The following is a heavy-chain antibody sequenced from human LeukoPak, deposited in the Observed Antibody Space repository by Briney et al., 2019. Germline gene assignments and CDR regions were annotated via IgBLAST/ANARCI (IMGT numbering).Heavy chain of an antibody. Sequence: RSDPLSLTCTVSVGSISSYYWSWIRQPPGKGLEWIGYIYYSGSTKYNPSLKSRVTISVDTSKNQFSLKLSSVTAVDTAVYYCAREAQGYLGPFDIWGQGTMVTVSS. V-gene: IGHV4-59*01. CDR2: IYYSGST. D-gene: IGHD6-13*01. CDR3: AREAQGYLGPFDI. CDR1: VGSISSYY. J-gene: IGHJ3*02.